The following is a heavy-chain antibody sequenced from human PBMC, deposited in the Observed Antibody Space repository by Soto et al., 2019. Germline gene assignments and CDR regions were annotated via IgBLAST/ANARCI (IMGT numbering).Heavy chain of an antibody. V-gene: IGHV4-28*05. CDR3: AKSRGGGYYYAIDV. D-gene: IGHD3-16*01. CDR2: IYYSGSI. CDR1: GYSITSSDW. J-gene: IGHJ6*01. Sequence: QVQLQESGPGLVKPSDTLSLNCAVSGYSITSSDWWGWIRQSPGKGLEWIGYIYYSGSIYYNPSHKSRVTMSVDTSKNQFSLNLTSLTAVDTAVYYCAKSRGGGYYYAIDVWGQGTTVTVSS.